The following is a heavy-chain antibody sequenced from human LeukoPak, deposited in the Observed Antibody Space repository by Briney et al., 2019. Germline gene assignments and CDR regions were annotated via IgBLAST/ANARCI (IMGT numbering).Heavy chain of an antibody. CDR1: GGCISSSSYY. CDR3: ARLRVAAAAYDY. V-gene: IGHV4-39*02. J-gene: IGHJ4*02. D-gene: IGHD6-13*01. CDR2: IYYSGST. Sequence: SETLSLTCTVSGGCISSSSYYWGWIRQPPGKGLEWIGGIYYSGSTYYNPSLKSRVTISVATSKNHFSLKLSSVAAAATAVYYCARLRVAAAAYDYWGQGTLVTVSS.